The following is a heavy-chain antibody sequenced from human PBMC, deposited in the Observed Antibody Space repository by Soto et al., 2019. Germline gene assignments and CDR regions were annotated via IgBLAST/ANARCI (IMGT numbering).Heavy chain of an antibody. Sequence: PGGSLRLSCATSGFTFSTYGMHWVRQAPGKGLEWVAVIWNDGSTKYYADSVKGRFTISRDDSKNTLYLQMNSLRAEDTAVYYFARVLRYFYWDYAFDIWGQGKMVTVSS. CDR2: IWNDGSTK. D-gene: IGHD3-9*01. CDR3: ARVLRYFYWDYAFDI. CDR1: GFTFSTYG. V-gene: IGHV3-33*01. J-gene: IGHJ3*02.